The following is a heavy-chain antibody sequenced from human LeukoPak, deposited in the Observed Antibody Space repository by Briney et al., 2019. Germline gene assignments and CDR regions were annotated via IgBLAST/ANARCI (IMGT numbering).Heavy chain of an antibody. CDR1: GFTFNRFG. CDR3: AKDYSDSSGYFRVPHVFDF. Sequence: GGSLRLSCAASGFTFNRFGMHWVRQAPGKGLEWVAFVKYDGRDKYYADSVKGRFTISRDNSKNTLYLQMNSLRAEDTAVYYCAKDYSDSSGYFRVPHVFDFWGQGTLVTVSS. D-gene: IGHD3-22*01. J-gene: IGHJ4*02. CDR2: VKYDGRDK. V-gene: IGHV3-30*02.